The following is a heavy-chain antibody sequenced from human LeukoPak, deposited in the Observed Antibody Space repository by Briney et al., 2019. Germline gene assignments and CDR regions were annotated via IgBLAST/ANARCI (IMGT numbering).Heavy chain of an antibody. D-gene: IGHD3-22*01. J-gene: IGHJ4*02. CDR2: MNPNSGNT. V-gene: IGHV1-8*02. Sequence: GASVKVSCKASGYTFTSYGISWVRQAPGQGLEWMGWMNPNSGNTGYAQKFQGRVTMTRNTSISTAYMELSSLRSEDTAVYYCARVIDYYDSSGYLGGWGQGTLVTVSS. CDR3: ARVIDYYDSSGYLGG. CDR1: GYTFTSYG.